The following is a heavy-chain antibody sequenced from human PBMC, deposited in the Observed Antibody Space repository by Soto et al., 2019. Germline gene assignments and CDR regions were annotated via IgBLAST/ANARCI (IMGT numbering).Heavy chain of an antibody. V-gene: IGHV1-8*01. CDR1: GYTFTSYD. CDR2: MNPNSGNT. J-gene: IGHJ4*02. CDR3: ARAKVGAFAY. D-gene: IGHD1-26*01. Sequence: QVQLVQSGAEVKKPGASVKVSCKASGYTFTSYDINWVRQATGQGLEWMGWMNPNSGNTGYAQKFQGRVTMTRNTSISTAYMERSSMRAEYTAVYYYARAKVGAFAYWGQGTLVTVSS.